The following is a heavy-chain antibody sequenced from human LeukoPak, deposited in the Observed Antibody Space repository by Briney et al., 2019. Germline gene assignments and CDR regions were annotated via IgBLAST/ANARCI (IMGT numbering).Heavy chain of an antibody. V-gene: IGHV1-46*01. D-gene: IGHD3-22*01. CDR3: AREAYSSGYPHVFWFDP. CDR2: INPSGGST. Sequence: GASVKVSCKASGYTFTSYYMHWVRQAPGQGLEWMGIINPSGGSTSYAQKFQGRVTMTRDTSTSTVYMELSSLRSEDTAVYYCAREAYSSGYPHVFWFDPWGQGTLVTVSS. J-gene: IGHJ5*02. CDR1: GYTFTSYY.